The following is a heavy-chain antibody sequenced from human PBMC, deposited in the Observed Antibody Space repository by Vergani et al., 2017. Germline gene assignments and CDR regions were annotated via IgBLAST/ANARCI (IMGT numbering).Heavy chain of an antibody. D-gene: IGHD6-6*01. CDR1: GFTFTNFA. CDR2: ISGSGGFT. J-gene: IGHJ4*02. CDR3: ARRDSSSPALDY. V-gene: IGHV3-23*04. Sequence: EVQLVTSGGGLVQPGGSLRLSCAASGFTFTNFAMTWVRQAPGEGLEWVSGISGSGGFTYYADSVKGRFTISRENAKNSLYLQMNGLRAGDTAVYYCARRDSSSPALDYWGQGTLVTVSS.